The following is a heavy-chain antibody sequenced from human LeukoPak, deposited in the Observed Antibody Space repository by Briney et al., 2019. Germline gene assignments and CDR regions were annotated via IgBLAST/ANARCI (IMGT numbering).Heavy chain of an antibody. CDR3: ARVRAPAAVAGTGLGY. J-gene: IGHJ4*02. CDR2: IWYDGSNK. CDR1: GFTFSSYG. D-gene: IGHD6-19*01. V-gene: IGHV3-33*01. Sequence: PGGSLILSCAASGFTFSSYGMHWVRQAPGKGLEWVAVIWYDGSNKYYADSVKGRFTISRDNSKNTLYLQMNSLRAEDTAVYYCARVRAPAAVAGTGLGYWGQGTLVTVSS.